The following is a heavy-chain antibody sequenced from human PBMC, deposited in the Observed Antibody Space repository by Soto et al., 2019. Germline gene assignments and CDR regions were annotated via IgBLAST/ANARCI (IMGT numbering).Heavy chain of an antibody. CDR3: ARGGYSSTWSNLLDRSGLDV. CDR1: GGTFSSYA. Sequence: QVQLVQSGAEAKKPGSSVKVSCKTSGGTFSSYAISWVRQAPGQGLEWMGGIVPLFRTTNYAQKFQGRVTITVDTSTYTVYIELSGLRPGDTAVYYCARGGYSSTWSNLLDRSGLDVWGQGTTVTVSS. J-gene: IGHJ6*02. D-gene: IGHD6-13*01. V-gene: IGHV1-69*06. CDR2: IVPLFRTT.